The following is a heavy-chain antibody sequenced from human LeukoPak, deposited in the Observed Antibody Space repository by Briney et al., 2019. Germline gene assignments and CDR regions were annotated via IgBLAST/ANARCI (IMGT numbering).Heavy chain of an antibody. J-gene: IGHJ5*02. CDR1: GGSISSGDYY. V-gene: IGHV4-30-4*08. CDR3: ARAPIAAAGSAGNWFDP. Sequence: SETLSLTCTVSGGSISSGDYYWSWIRQPPGKGLEWIGYIYYSGSTYYNPSLKSRVTISVDTSKNQFSLKLSSVTAADTAVYYYARAPIAAAGSAGNWFDPWGQGTLVTVSS. CDR2: IYYSGST. D-gene: IGHD6-13*01.